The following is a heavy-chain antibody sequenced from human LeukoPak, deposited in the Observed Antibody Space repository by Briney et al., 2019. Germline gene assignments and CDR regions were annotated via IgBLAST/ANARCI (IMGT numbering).Heavy chain of an antibody. V-gene: IGHV3-23*01. CDR2: ISGSGGST. CDR3: AKESPWRDGCFFDY. J-gene: IGHJ4*02. D-gene: IGHD5-24*01. CDR1: GFTFSSYG. Sequence: GGSLRLPCAASGFTFSSYGVSWVCQAPGKGLEWASAISGSGGSTYYADSVKGRFTISRDNSKNTLYLQMNSLRAEDTAVYYCAKESPWRDGCFFDYWGQGTLVTVSS.